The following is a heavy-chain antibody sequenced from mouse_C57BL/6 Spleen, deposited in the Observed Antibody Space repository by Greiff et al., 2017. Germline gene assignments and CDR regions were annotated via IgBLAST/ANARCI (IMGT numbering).Heavy chain of an antibody. Sequence: VQLKESGGDLVKPGGSLKLSCAASGFTFSSYGMSWVRQTPDKRLEWVATISSGGSYTYYPDSVKGRFTISRDNAKNTLYLQMSSLKSEDTAMYDCARDYGSSYGWFAYWGQGTLVTVSA. V-gene: IGHV5-6*01. CDR2: ISSGGSYT. D-gene: IGHD1-1*01. CDR3: ARDYGSSYGWFAY. CDR1: GFTFSSYG. J-gene: IGHJ3*01.